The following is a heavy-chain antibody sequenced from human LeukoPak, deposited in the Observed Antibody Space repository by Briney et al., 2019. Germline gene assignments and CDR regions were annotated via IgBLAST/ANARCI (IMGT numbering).Heavy chain of an antibody. Sequence: PSETLSLTCAVYGGSFSGYYWSWIRQPPGKGLEWIGEINHSGGTKYNPSLKSRVTISVDTSKNQFSLKLSSVTAADTAVYYCARHSGYCSSTSCYGIGWFDPWGQGTLVTVSS. CDR1: GGSFSGYY. J-gene: IGHJ5*02. V-gene: IGHV4-34*01. D-gene: IGHD2-2*01. CDR3: ARHSGYCSSTSCYGIGWFDP. CDR2: INHSGGT.